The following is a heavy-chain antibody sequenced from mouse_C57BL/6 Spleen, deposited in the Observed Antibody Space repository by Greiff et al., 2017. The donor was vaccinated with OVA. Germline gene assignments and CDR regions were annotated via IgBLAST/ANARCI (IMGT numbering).Heavy chain of an antibody. Sequence: VQVVESGPELVQPGASVKISCKASGYAFSSSWMNWVKQRPGKGLEWIGRIYPGDGDTNYNGKLKGKATLTADKSSCTAYMQLSSLTSEDSAVYFCASSNGDGNAMDYWGQGTSVTVSS. CDR3: ASSNGDGNAMDY. CDR1: GYAFSSSW. CDR2: IYPGDGDT. J-gene: IGHJ4*01. D-gene: IGHD4-1*02. V-gene: IGHV1-82*01.